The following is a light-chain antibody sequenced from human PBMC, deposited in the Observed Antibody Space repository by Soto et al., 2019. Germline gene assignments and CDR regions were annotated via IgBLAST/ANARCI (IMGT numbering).Light chain of an antibody. CDR3: AAWDDSLKVVV. CDR2: SND. Sequence: QSVLTQPPSASGTPGQRVTMSCSGSRPNIGSNTVNWYQQFPGTAPKVLIHSNDQRPSGVPDRFSGSKSGTSASLAISGLQSEDEADYYCAAWDDSLKVVVFGGGTKL. V-gene: IGLV1-44*01. J-gene: IGLJ2*01. CDR1: RPNIGSNT.